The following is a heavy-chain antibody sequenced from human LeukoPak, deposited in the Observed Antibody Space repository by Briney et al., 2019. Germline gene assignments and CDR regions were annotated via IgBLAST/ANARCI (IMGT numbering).Heavy chain of an antibody. CDR1: GGSFSGYY. V-gene: IGHV4-34*01. CDR3: ARQVTFGYAYAYYFDY. D-gene: IGHD3-16*01. J-gene: IGHJ4*02. Sequence: PSETLSLTCAVYGGSFSGYYWSWIRQPPGKGLEWIGEINHSGSTYYSPSLKNRLTISVDTSKNQFSLRLSSVTAADTAVYYCARQVTFGYAYAYYFDYWGQGTLVTVSS. CDR2: INHSGST.